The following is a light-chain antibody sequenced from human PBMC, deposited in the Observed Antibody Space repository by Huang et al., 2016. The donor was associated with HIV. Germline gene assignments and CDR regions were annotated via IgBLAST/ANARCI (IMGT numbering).Light chain of an antibody. CDR1: QSVSRY. J-gene: IGKJ5*01. CDR2: DAS. V-gene: IGKV3-11*01. CDR3: QQRSNWIT. Sequence: EIVLTQSPATLSLSPGERATLSCRASQSVSRYLAWYQQKPGQAPRLLSYDASNRATGIPARFSGSGSGTDFTLTISSLEPEDFAVYYCQQRSNWITFGQGTRLEIK.